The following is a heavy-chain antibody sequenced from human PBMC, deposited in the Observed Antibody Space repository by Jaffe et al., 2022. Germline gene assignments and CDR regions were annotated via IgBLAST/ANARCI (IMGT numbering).Heavy chain of an antibody. Sequence: EVQLLESGGGLVQPGGSLRLSCVASGFTFTSYVMSWVRQAPGKGLEWVSAISGSGSSTYHADSVKGRFTISRDNSKNTLYLQMNGLRAEDTAVYYCAKDLTGASYYFDYWGQGTLVTVSS. CDR3: AKDLTGASYYFDY. V-gene: IGHV3-23*01. D-gene: IGHD7-27*01. J-gene: IGHJ4*02. CDR1: GFTFTSYV. CDR2: ISGSGSST.